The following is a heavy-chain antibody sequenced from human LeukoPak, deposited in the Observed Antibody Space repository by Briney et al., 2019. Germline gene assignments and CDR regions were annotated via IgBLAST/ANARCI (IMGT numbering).Heavy chain of an antibody. CDR2: ISYDGSNK. J-gene: IGHJ4*02. D-gene: IGHD2-8*01. CDR1: GFTFSSYA. V-gene: IGHV3-30-3*01. CDR3: ARDEGVRFYDY. Sequence: GRSLRLSCAASGFTFSSYAMHWVRQAPGKGLEWVAVISYDGSNKYYADPVKGRFTISRDNSKNTLYLQMNSLRAEDTAVYYCARDEGVRFYDYWGQGTLVTVSS.